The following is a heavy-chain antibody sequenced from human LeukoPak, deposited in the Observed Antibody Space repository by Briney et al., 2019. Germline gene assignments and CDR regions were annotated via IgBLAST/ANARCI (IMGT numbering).Heavy chain of an antibody. J-gene: IGHJ4*02. CDR1: GGSISSSSYY. CDR3: ARHNRDYGSGRIALDY. D-gene: IGHD3-10*01. V-gene: IGHV4-61*05. Sequence: PSETLSLTCTASGGSISSSSYYWGWIRQPPGKGLEWIGYIYYSGSTNYNPSLKSRVTISVDTSKNQFSLKLSSVTAADTAVYYCARHNRDYGSGRIALDYWGQGTLVTVSS. CDR2: IYYSGST.